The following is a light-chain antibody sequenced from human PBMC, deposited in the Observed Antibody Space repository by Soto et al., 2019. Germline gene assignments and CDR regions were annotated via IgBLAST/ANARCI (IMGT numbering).Light chain of an antibody. V-gene: IGKV3-11*01. CDR2: GAS. CDR1: QSVSSS. Sequence: EIVLTQSPATLSLSPGERATLSCRASQSVSSSLAWYQQKPGQAPRLLIYGASNGAAGIPARFSGTGSGTDFTLTISSLEPDDFAVYYCQQRSNWPPSFGGGTKVEIK. CDR3: QQRSNWPPS. J-gene: IGKJ4*01.